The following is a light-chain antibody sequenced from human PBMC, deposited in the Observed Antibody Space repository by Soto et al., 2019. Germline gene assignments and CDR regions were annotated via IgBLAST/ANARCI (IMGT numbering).Light chain of an antibody. V-gene: IGKV3-15*01. CDR2: GAS. CDR3: QQYNNWPPLT. Sequence: PGDRVTITCRTSQDIENYLAWYQQKPGQAPRLLIYGASTRATGIPARFSGSGSGTEFTLTISSLQSEDFAVYYCQQYNNWPPLTFGGGTKVEIK. J-gene: IGKJ4*01. CDR1: QDIENY.